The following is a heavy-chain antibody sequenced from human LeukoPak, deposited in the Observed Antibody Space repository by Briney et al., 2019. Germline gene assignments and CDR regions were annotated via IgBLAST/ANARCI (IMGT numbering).Heavy chain of an antibody. D-gene: IGHD3-10*01. J-gene: IGHJ3*02. CDR1: GFTFSTYA. V-gene: IGHV3-23*01. CDR3: AKPQVIRDAFDI. Sequence: GGSLRLSCAASGFTFSTYALSWVRQAPGKGLEWISSISGGRRDTYHADSVKGRFTISRDDSKSTLYLQMNRLTAEDTAVYYCAKPQVIRDAFDIWGQGTMVTVSS. CDR2: ISGGRRDT.